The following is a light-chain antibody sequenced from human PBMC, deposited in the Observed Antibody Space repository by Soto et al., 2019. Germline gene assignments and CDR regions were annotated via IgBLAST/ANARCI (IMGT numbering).Light chain of an antibody. Sequence: DIQMTQSPFSLSASVGDRVTITCRASQVIRHLGWFQQKPGEAPKRLIYATSNLESGVPSRFSGSGSGTEFPLKISSLQPEDFATYFCLQHNTYPYTFGQGTKLDIK. J-gene: IGKJ2*01. CDR3: LQHNTYPYT. CDR1: QVIRH. V-gene: IGKV1-17*01. CDR2: ATS.